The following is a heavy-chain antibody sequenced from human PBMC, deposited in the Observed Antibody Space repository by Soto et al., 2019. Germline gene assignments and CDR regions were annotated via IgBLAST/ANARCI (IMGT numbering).Heavy chain of an antibody. CDR2: ISSGSSNI. V-gene: IGHV3-21*01. Sequence: EVQLVESGGGLVKPGGSLTLSCAGSGFAFRSYNMNWVRQPPGKGLEWVASISSGSSNIYYADSVKGRFTISRDNANDSLYLQMDSLRAEDSAVYYCASATVVAGTFDFWGQGTLLTVSS. CDR1: GFAFRSYN. J-gene: IGHJ4*02. D-gene: IGHD2-15*01. CDR3: ASATVVAGTFDF.